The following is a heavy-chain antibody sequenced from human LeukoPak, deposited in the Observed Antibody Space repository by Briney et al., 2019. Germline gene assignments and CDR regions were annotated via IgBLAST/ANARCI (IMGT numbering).Heavy chain of an antibody. CDR2: ISDIGSQK. CDR1: GFTFSGYG. CDR3: AKEYDSGWTSFDY. V-gene: IGHV3-30*18. Sequence: GGSLRLSCPASGFTFSGYGMHWVRQAPGKGLEWLAVISDIGSQKSYADSVKGRFTISRDNSKNTLFLQTNSLRPEDTAVYYCAKEYDSGWTSFDYWGRGTVVTVSS. D-gene: IGHD6-19*01. J-gene: IGHJ4*02.